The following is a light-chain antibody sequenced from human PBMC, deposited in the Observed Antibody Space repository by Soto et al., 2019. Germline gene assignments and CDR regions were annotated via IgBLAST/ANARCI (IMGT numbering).Light chain of an antibody. V-gene: IGKV3-11*01. J-gene: IGKJ5*01. CDR1: QSVSSY. Sequence: EIVLTPSPATLSLSPGERATLSSRTSQSVSSYLAWYQQKPGQAPSLLIYDASNRATGIPARFSGSGSGTDFTLTISSLEPEDFAVYYCQQRSNWPPWITFGQGTRLETK. CDR3: QQRSNWPPWIT. CDR2: DAS.